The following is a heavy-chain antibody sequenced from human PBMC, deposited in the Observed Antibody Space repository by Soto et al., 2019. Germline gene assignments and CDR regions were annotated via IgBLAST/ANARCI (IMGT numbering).Heavy chain of an antibody. CDR1: GFTFSTYA. D-gene: IGHD3-3*01. Sequence: EVQLLESGGGLVQPGGSLRLSCAASGFTFSTYAMSWVRQAPGKGLKWVSAISGSGSSTYYADSLKGRFTISRDNSKNTRHLQMISRRAEDTAVYYCAKELNAYYDFWSGYSPDYWGQGTLVTVSS. CDR3: AKELNAYYDFWSGYSPDY. CDR2: ISGSGSST. V-gene: IGHV3-23*01. J-gene: IGHJ4*02.